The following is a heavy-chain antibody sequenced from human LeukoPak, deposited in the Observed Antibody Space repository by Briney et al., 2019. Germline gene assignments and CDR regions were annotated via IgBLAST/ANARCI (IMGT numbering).Heavy chain of an antibody. CDR1: GDSISDYY. Sequence: SETLSLTCIVSGDSISDYYWTWVRQPPGKRLEWIGYIRYNGYTNYSPSLKSRVTISIDTSKNQFSLKLTSVTAADAAVYYCARGAIPLSGVIDFWGQGTLVTVSS. D-gene: IGHD2-8*01. J-gene: IGHJ4*02. CDR2: IRYNGYT. CDR3: ARGAIPLSGVIDF. V-gene: IGHV4-59*01.